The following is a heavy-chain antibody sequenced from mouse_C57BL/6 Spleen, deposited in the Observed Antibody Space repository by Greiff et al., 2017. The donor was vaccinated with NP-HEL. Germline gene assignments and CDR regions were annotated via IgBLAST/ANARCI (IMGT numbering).Heavy chain of an antibody. CDR1: GYTFTTYP. D-gene: IGHD2-4*01. CDR2: FHPYNDDT. CDR3: AIYYDYGGYAMDY. V-gene: IGHV1-47*01. Sequence: VKLMESGAELVKPGASVKMSCKASGYTFTTYPIEWMKQNHGKSLEWIGNFHPYNDDTKYNEKFKGKATLTVEKSSSTVYLELSRLTSDDSAVYYCAIYYDYGGYAMDYWGQGTSVTVSS. J-gene: IGHJ4*01.